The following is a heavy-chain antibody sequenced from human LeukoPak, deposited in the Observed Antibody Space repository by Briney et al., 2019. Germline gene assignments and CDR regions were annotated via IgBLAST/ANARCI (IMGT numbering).Heavy chain of an antibody. D-gene: IGHD2-8*01. CDR1: GGSISSGDYY. CDR3: ARAPYSDSWYYVDY. CDR2: IYYSGST. V-gene: IGHV4-30-4*08. Sequence: PSETLPLTCIVSGGSISSGDYYWSWIRQPPGRGLEWIGYIYYSGSTYYNPSLKSRVTISVDTSKNQFSLKLTSVTAADTAVYYCARAPYSDSWYYVDYWGQGTLVTICS. J-gene: IGHJ4*02.